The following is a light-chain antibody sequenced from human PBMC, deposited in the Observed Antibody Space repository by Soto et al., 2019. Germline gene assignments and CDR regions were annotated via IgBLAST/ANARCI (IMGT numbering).Light chain of an antibody. V-gene: IGLV2-14*01. J-gene: IGLJ3*02. CDR2: EVS. Sequence: QSALTQPASVSGSPGQSITISCTGTSSDVGGYNYVSWYQQHPGKAPKLMIYEVSNRPSGVSDRFSGSKSGNTASLTISGLQAEDEADYYCSSVTTSTTWLFGGGTKLTVL. CDR3: SSVTTSTTWL. CDR1: SSDVGGYNY.